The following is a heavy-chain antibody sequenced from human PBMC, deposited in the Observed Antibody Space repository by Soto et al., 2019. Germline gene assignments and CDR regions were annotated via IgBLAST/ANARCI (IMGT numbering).Heavy chain of an antibody. Sequence: SETLSRTCTVSGGSISSYYWSWIRQPAGKGLEWIGRIYTSGSTNYNPSLKSRVTMSVDTSKNQFSLKLSSVTAADTAAYYCARDLRGVGPAAYYYYGMDVWGQGTTVT. CDR3: ARDLRGVGPAAYYYYGMDV. J-gene: IGHJ6*02. CDR1: GGSISSYY. V-gene: IGHV4-4*07. CDR2: IYTSGST. D-gene: IGHD2-2*01.